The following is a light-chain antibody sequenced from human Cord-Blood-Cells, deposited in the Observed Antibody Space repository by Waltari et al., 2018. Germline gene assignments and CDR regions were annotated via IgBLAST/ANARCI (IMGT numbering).Light chain of an antibody. CDR1: SSDVGGYNF. CDR3: SSYTSNSTLV. J-gene: IGLJ2*01. CDR2: DDS. V-gene: IGLV2-14*01. Sequence: QSALTQPASVSGSPGQSITISCTGTSSDVGGYNFVSWYQQHPGKAPKLMIYDDSNRRSGVSNRFSGSKSGNTASLTISGLQAEDEADYYCSSYTSNSTLVFGGGTKLTVL.